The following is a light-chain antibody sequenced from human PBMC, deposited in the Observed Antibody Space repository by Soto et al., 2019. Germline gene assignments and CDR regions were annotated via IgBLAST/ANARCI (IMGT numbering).Light chain of an antibody. CDR2: KTS. CDR1: QSIRSW. Sequence: DIQMTQSPSTLSASVRDRVTITCRASQSIRSWLAWYQQKPGKAPNLLIYKTSSLQSGVPSRFSGSESGTEFTLTISSLQPDDFATYFCQQYNTYPWTFGQGTKVEIK. V-gene: IGKV1-5*03. J-gene: IGKJ1*01. CDR3: QQYNTYPWT.